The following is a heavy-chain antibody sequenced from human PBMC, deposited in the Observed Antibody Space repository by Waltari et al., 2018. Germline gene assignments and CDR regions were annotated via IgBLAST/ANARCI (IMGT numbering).Heavy chain of an antibody. CDR2: INAGNGNT. CDR1: GYTFTNYA. D-gene: IGHD1-26*01. J-gene: IGHJ3*02. Sequence: QVQLVQSGAEVKKPGASVKVSCKASGYTFTNYAMHWVRQAPGQRLEWMGWINAGNGNTKYSQEFQGRVTITRDTSASTAYMELSSLRSEDMAVYYCARGSSGSYYLSAFDIWGQGTMVTVSS. V-gene: IGHV1-3*03. CDR3: ARGSSGSYYLSAFDI.